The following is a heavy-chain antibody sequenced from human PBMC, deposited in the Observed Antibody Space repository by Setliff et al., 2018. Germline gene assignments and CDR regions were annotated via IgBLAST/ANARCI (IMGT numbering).Heavy chain of an antibody. CDR2: IYHSGST. V-gene: IGHV4-38-2*02. CDR3: AKHRSYFDY. Sequence: KASETLSLTCTVPGYSISNDYFWGWIRQPPGKGLEWIGSIYHSGSTSYYPSLKSRVTISVDTSKNQFSLNLSSVTAADTAVYYCAKHRSYFDYWGQGTLVTVST. J-gene: IGHJ4*02. CDR1: GYSISNDYF.